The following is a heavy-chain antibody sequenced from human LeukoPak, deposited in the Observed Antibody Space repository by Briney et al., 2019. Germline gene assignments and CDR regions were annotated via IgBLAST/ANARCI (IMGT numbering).Heavy chain of an antibody. Sequence: GGSPRLSCAASGFSFSSYWMSWVRQAPGKGLEWVANIKQDGSEKYYVDSVKGRFTISRDNAKNSLYLQMNSLRAEDTAVYYCARDQVYSSSSDYWGQGTLVTVSS. V-gene: IGHV3-7*01. CDR2: IKQDGSEK. D-gene: IGHD6-6*01. J-gene: IGHJ4*02. CDR3: ARDQVYSSSSDY. CDR1: GFSFSSYW.